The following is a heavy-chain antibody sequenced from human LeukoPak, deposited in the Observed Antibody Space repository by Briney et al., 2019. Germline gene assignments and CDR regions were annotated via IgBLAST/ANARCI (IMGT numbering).Heavy chain of an antibody. V-gene: IGHV3-30*18. CDR2: ISYDGSNK. Sequence: GRSLRLSCAASGFTFSSYDMLWVRQAPGKGLEWVAVISYDGSNKYYADSVKGRFTISRDNSKNTLYLQMNSLRAEDTAVYYCAKQYYWGQGTLVTVSS. CDR1: GFTFSSYD. J-gene: IGHJ4*02. CDR3: AKQYY.